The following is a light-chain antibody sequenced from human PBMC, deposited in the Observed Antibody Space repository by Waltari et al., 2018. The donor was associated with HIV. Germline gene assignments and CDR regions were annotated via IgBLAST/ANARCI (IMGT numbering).Light chain of an antibody. V-gene: IGLV2-14*03. CDR3: SSLTTRSTLVI. Sequence: QSALTQPASVSGSPGQSITVSCTGTFSDIGSYNSVSWYQQHPGEAPKLIVYDVTNRSAVVSHRFVGSKSVNTASLTISGLQTEDEADYYCSSLTTRSTLVIFGGGTRLTV. CDR1: FSDIGSYNS. J-gene: IGLJ2*01. CDR2: DVT.